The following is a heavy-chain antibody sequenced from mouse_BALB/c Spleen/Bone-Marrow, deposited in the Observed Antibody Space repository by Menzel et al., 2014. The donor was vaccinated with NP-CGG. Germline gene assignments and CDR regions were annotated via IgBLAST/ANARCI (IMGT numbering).Heavy chain of an antibody. CDR3: SRGLLAYFDY. CDR1: GYAFTNYN. CDR2: IDPYSGGT. J-gene: IGHJ2*01. D-gene: IGHD2-3*01. Sequence: EVKLVESGPELVKPGASVKVSCKASGYAFTNYNMNWVKQSHGKSLEWIGYIDPYSGGTNYNQKFRGKATLTVDKSSSTAYMHLNSLTSEDSAVYYCSRGLLAYFDYWGQATTLTVSS. V-gene: IGHV1S135*01.